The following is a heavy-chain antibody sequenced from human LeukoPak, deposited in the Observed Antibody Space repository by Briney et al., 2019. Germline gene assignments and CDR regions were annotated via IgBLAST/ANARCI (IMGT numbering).Heavy chain of an antibody. CDR2: MNPNSGGT. Sequence: ASVKVSCKASGYTFTSYDINWVRQATGQGLEWMGWMNPNSGGTNYAQKLQGRVTMTTDTSTSTAYMELRSLRSDDTAVYYCARGRYSGYDLEFDWFDPWGQGTLVTVSS. J-gene: IGHJ5*02. D-gene: IGHD5-12*01. CDR3: ARGRYSGYDLEFDWFDP. V-gene: IGHV1-8*01. CDR1: GYTFTSYD.